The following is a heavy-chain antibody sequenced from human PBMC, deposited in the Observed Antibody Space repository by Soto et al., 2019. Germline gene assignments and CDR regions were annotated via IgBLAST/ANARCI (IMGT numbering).Heavy chain of an antibody. CDR2: ISAYNGNK. Sequence: ASVKVSCKASGCTFTSYGISWVRHVPGQGLEWMGWISAYNGNKNYAQKFQGRVTMTTDTSTSTAYMEVRSLRSDDTAVYYCARDLDGSGSYYTDYWGQGSLVTVSS. CDR1: GCTFTSYG. J-gene: IGHJ4*02. V-gene: IGHV1-18*04. CDR3: ARDLDGSGSYYTDY. D-gene: IGHD3-10*01.